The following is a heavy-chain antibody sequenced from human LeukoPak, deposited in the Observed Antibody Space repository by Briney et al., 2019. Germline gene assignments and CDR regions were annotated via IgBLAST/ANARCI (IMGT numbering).Heavy chain of an antibody. J-gene: IGHJ4*02. CDR2: IYHNGNT. V-gene: IGHV4-4*02. Sequence: PSETLSLTCAVSGGSISSSNWWSWVRQPPGKGLEWIGEIYHNGNTNYNPSLKSRVTISVDTSKNQFSLKLSSVTAADTAIYYCQSRFLEWLLDYWGQGTLVTVSS. D-gene: IGHD3-3*01. CDR3: QSRFLEWLLDY. CDR1: GGSISSSNW.